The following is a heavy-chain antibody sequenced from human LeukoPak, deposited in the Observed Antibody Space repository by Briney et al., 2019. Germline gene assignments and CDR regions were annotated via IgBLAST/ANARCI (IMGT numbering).Heavy chain of an antibody. CDR2: IYTSGST. CDR3: ARGGSSGWPDAFDI. V-gene: IGHV4-4*07. CDR1: NDSIKDYY. J-gene: IGHJ3*02. Sequence: ASETLSLTCTVSNDSIKDYYWNWIRQPAGKGLEWIGRIYTSGSTNYNPSLKSRVTMSADTSKNQFSLKLSSVTAADMAVYYCARGGSSGWPDAFDIWGQGTMVTVSS. D-gene: IGHD6-19*01.